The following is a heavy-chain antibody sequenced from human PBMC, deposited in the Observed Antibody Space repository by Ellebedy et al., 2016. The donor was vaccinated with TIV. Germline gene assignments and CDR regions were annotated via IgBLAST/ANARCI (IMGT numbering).Heavy chain of an antibody. CDR3: VRDRGRPDSFDL. Sequence: GESLKISCATSGFNFRSYWMHWVRQAPGKGLAWVSHVNGDESTTVYADSVKGRFTIHKDIAKSTLFLQMNSLRAEDTAVYYCVRDRGRPDSFDLWGRGTMVIVSS. CDR2: VNGDESTT. J-gene: IGHJ3*01. V-gene: IGHV3-74*01. CDR1: GFNFRSYW.